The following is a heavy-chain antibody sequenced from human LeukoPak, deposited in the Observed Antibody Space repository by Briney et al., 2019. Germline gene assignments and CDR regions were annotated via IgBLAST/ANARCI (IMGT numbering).Heavy chain of an antibody. CDR3: ARRNTYYYDSSGYFPRFDY. Sequence: GESLKISCKGSGYSFTSYWIGWVRQMPGKGLEWMGIIYPGDSDTRYSPSFQGQVTISADKSISTAYLQWSSLKASDTAMYYCARRNTYYYDSSGYFPRFDYWGQGTLVTVSS. CDR1: GYSFTSYW. J-gene: IGHJ4*02. CDR2: IYPGDSDT. D-gene: IGHD3-22*01. V-gene: IGHV5-51*01.